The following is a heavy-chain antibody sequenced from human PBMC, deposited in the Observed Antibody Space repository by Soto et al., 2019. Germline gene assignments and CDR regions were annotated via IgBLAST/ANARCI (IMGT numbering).Heavy chain of an antibody. CDR2: INPSSGGT. D-gene: IGHD3-10*01. Sequence: ASVKVSCKASGYTFTGYYMHWVRQAPGQGLEWMGWINPSSGGTNYAQKFQGRVTMTRDTSISTAYMELSRLRSDDTAVYYCARGGTMVRGALNNWFDPWGQGTLVTVSS. J-gene: IGHJ5*02. CDR1: GYTFTGYY. V-gene: IGHV1-2*02. CDR3: ARGGTMVRGALNNWFDP.